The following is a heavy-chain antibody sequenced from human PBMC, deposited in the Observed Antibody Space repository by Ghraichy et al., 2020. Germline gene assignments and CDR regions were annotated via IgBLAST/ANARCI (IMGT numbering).Heavy chain of an antibody. V-gene: IGHV1-18*04. D-gene: IGHD2-15*01. Sequence: ASVKVSCKASGYTFTSYGISWVRQAPGQGLEWMGWISAYNGNTNYAQKLQGRVTMTTDTSTSTAYMELRSLRSDDTAVYYCARDGVAGGYCSGGSCSKNFDYWGQGTLVTVSS. CDR3: ARDGVAGGYCSGGSCSKNFDY. CDR2: ISAYNGNT. J-gene: IGHJ4*02. CDR1: GYTFTSYG.